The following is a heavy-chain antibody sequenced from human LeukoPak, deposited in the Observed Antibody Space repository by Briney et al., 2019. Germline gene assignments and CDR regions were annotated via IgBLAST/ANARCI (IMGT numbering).Heavy chain of an antibody. CDR1: GYTFTSYG. V-gene: IGHV1-18*01. CDR3: ARGQTYYDFWSGCYYWFDP. D-gene: IGHD3-3*01. Sequence: ASVTVSCKASGYTFTSYGISWVRQAPGQGLEWMGWISAYNGNTNYAQKLQGRVTMTTDTSTSTAYMELRSLRSDDTAVYYCARGQTYYDFWSGCYYWFDPWGQGTLVTVSS. CDR2: ISAYNGNT. J-gene: IGHJ5*02.